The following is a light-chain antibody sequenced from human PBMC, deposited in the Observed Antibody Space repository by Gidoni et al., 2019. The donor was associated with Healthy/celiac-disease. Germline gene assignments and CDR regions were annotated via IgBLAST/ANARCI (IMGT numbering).Light chain of an antibody. V-gene: IGKV3-15*01. Sequence: EIAMTQSPATLSVSPGERATLSCRASQSVSSNLAWYQQTPGQAPRLLIYGAYTRATGIPARFSGSGSGTEFTLTISRLQSEDFAVYYCQQYNNWPPMTFGQGTKVEIK. CDR3: QQYNNWPPMT. CDR2: GAY. J-gene: IGKJ1*01. CDR1: QSVSSN.